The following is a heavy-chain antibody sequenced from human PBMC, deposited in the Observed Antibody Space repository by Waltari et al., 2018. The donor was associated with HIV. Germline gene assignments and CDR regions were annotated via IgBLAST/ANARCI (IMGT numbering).Heavy chain of an antibody. V-gene: IGHV3-21*01. Sequence: EVQLVESGGGLVKPGGSLRLSCAASGFTFSSYSMNWVRQAPGKGLEWVSSISSSSSYIYYADSVNGRFTISRDNAKNSLYLQMNSLRAEDTAVYYCARFDYDSKVDYWGQGTLVTVSS. J-gene: IGHJ4*02. CDR3: ARFDYDSKVDY. D-gene: IGHD3-22*01. CDR1: GFTFSSYS. CDR2: ISSSSSYI.